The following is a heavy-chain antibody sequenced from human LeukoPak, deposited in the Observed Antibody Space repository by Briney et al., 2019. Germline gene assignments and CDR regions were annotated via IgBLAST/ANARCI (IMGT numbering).Heavy chain of an antibody. CDR1: GFTFSSYS. CDR3: ASNIYSSSWFPDY. D-gene: IGHD6-13*01. V-gene: IGHV3-21*01. J-gene: IGHJ4*02. CDR2: ISSSSSYI. Sequence: GGSLRLSCAASGFTFSSYSMNWVRQAPWKGLEWVSSISSSSSYIYYADSVKGRFTISRDNAKNSLYLQMNSLRAEDTAVYYCASNIYSSSWFPDYWGQGTLVTVSS.